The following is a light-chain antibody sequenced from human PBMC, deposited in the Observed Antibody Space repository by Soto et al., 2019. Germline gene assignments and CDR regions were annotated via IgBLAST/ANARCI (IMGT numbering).Light chain of an antibody. CDR2: KVS. CDR1: QSLAYSDGNTY. V-gene: IGKV2-30*01. J-gene: IGKJ2*01. CDR3: MQGTHWPPYT. Sequence: DVVMTQSPLSLPVTLGQPASISCRSSQSLAYSDGNTYLNWFQQRPGQSPRRLIYKVSNRDSGVPDRFSGSGSGTDFKLKISRVEDEDVGVYYCMQGTHWPPYTFGQGTKLEIK.